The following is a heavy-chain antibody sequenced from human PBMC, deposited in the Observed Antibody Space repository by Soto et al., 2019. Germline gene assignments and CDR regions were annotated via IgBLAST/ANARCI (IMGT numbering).Heavy chain of an antibody. D-gene: IGHD3-3*01. CDR1: GFSLGSYA. V-gene: IGHV3-23*01. J-gene: IGHJ4*02. CDR3: ARWSYLEY. Sequence: PGGSLRLSCVACGFSLGSYALSWVRQAPGKGLEWVSTIGGSDGKTVYADSVEGRVSISRDTCQNTLYLQMNSLAPDDTATYSCARWSYLEYWGQGSRVSISS. CDR2: IGGSDGKT.